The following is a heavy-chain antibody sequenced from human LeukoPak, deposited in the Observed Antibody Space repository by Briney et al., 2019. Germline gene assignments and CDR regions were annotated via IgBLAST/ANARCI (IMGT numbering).Heavy chain of an antibody. CDR2: IYTSGST. V-gene: IGHV4-61*02. CDR1: GGSISSGSYY. D-gene: IGHD4-17*01. CDR3: ARVGDYVPFDP. Sequence: PSETLSLTCTVSGGSISSGSYYWSWIRQPAGKGLEWIGRIYTSGSTNYNPSLKSRVTISVDTSKNQFSLKLSSVTAADTAVYYCARVGDYVPFDPWGQGTLVTVSS. J-gene: IGHJ5*02.